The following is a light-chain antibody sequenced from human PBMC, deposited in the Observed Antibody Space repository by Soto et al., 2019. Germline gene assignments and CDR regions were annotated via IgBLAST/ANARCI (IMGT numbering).Light chain of an antibody. CDR2: HAS. J-gene: IGKJ1*01. CDR1: QSISNW. Sequence: QLTQSPSTLPASVGDRVTLTCRASQSISNWLAWYQQKPGTAPKLLIYHASILETAVPSRFSGNGSGTEFTLTISSLQPGDFSTYYCQQYNSYSFGQGSRVEIK. CDR3: QQYNSYS. V-gene: IGKV1-5*01.